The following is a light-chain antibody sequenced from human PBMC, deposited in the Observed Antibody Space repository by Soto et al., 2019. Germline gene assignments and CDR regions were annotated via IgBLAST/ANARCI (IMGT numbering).Light chain of an antibody. V-gene: IGKV1-33*01. CDR2: AAS. CDR1: QDISKY. Sequence: DIQMTQSPSSLSASVGDRVTITCQASQDISKYLNWYQQQLGKAPKLLIYAASNLGTGVPSRFSGGGSGTDFTFTISSLQPEDFATYYCQQYDDLPLTFGGGTRVEIK. CDR3: QQYDDLPLT. J-gene: IGKJ4*01.